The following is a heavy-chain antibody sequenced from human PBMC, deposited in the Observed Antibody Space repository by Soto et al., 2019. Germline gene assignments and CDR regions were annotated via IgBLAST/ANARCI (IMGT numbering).Heavy chain of an antibody. D-gene: IGHD3-10*01. CDR1: GYTFTNFG. CDR3: ASGGAPIDY. J-gene: IGHJ4*02. Sequence: QVQLVQSGAEVKKPGASVKVSCKTSGYTFTNFGLSWVRQAPGQGLEWMGWISAYNGNTNYAQNFQGRVTMTTDTTTSTAYMELRSLRSDGTAVYDCASGGAPIDYWGEGTLVTVSS. V-gene: IGHV1-18*01. CDR2: ISAYNGNT.